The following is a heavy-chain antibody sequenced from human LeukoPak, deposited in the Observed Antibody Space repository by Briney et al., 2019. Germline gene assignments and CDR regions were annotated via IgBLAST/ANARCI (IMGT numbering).Heavy chain of an antibody. CDR3: ARDPSNTSGWYIWFDF. Sequence: ASVKVSCKASGYTFKKYGISWVRQPAGQRLEGMGWISTYNGDTKHAQKVQGRLTLTADASTSTAYLELRGLRSDDTAVYYCARDPSNTSGWYIWFDFWGQGTLVTVSS. V-gene: IGHV1-18*04. CDR1: GYTFKKYG. D-gene: IGHD6-19*01. CDR2: ISTYNGDT. J-gene: IGHJ5*01.